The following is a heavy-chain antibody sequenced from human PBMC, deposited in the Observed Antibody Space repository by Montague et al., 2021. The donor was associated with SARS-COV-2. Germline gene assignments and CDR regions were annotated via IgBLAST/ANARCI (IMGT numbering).Heavy chain of an antibody. Sequence: SETLSLTCAVYGGSISGYYWTWIRQPPRKGLEWIGEINHSGSTNYNPSLKSRVTISVDTSKNQFSLKLSSVTAADTAVYYCACGEITTRGLIYYYGMDVWGQGTTVTVSS. J-gene: IGHJ6*02. CDR1: GGSISGYY. D-gene: IGHD4-11*01. V-gene: IGHV4-34*01. CDR2: INHSGST. CDR3: ACGEITTRGLIYYYGMDV.